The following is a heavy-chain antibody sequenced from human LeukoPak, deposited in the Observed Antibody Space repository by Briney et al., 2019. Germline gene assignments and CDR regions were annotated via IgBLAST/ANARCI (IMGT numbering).Heavy chain of an antibody. V-gene: IGHV4-61*01. CDR3: ARAPAPFGYCSGGSCYFDY. J-gene: IGHJ4*02. CDR1: GGSISSGSYY. CDR2: IYYSGST. D-gene: IGHD2-15*01. Sequence: KSSETLSLTCTVSGGSISSGSYYWSWIRQPPGKGLEWIGYIYYSGSTNYNPSLKSRVTISVDTSKNQFSLKLSSVTAADTAVYYCARAPAPFGYCSGGSCYFDYWGQGILVTISS.